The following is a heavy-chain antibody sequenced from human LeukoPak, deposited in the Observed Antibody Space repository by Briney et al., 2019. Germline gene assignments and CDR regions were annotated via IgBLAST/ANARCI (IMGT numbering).Heavy chain of an antibody. J-gene: IGHJ3*02. CDR3: ARVTVTTSFDI. D-gene: IGHD4-17*01. CDR1: GGSISSGGYS. Sequence: TTSQTLSLTCAVSGGSISSGGYSWSWIRQPPGKGLEWIGYIYHSGSTYYNPSLKSRVTKSVDRSKNQFSLKLSSVTAADTAVYYCARVTVTTSFDIWGQGTMVTVSS. CDR2: IYHSGST. V-gene: IGHV4-30-2*01.